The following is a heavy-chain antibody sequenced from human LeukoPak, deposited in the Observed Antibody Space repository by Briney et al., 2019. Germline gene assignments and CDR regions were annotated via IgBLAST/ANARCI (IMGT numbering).Heavy chain of an antibody. Sequence: PGGSLRLSCAASGFTVSNNYMSWVRQAPGKGLEWVSISYSDSNTNYADSVKGRFTISRDTSQNTLSLQMNSLRAEDTAVYYCVRKNRDFNAAFDIWGQGTVVTVCS. CDR1: GFTVSNNY. J-gene: IGHJ3*02. CDR2: SYSDSNT. D-gene: IGHD1-14*01. CDR3: VRKNRDFNAAFDI. V-gene: IGHV3-53*01.